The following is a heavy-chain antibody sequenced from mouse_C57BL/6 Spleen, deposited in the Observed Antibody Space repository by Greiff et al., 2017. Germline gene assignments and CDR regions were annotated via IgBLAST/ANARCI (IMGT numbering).Heavy chain of an antibody. D-gene: IGHD1-1*01. CDR2: ISYDGSN. Sequence: EVQLQESGPGLVKPSQSLSLTCSVTGYSITSGYYWNWIRQFPGNKLEWMGYISYDGSNNYNPSLKNRISITRDTSKNQFFLKLNSVTTEDTATYYCARDPSTTVVATGAMDYWGQGTSVTVSS. J-gene: IGHJ4*01. CDR1: GYSITSGYY. CDR3: ARDPSTTVVATGAMDY. V-gene: IGHV3-6*01.